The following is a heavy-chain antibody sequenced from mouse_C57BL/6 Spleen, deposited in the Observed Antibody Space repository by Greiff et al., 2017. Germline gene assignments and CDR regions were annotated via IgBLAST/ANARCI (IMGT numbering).Heavy chain of an antibody. CDR3: ARQMDSSGYWFAY. CDR1: GYAFSSSW. CDR2: IYPGDGDT. Sequence: VKLVESGPELVKPGASVKISCKASGYAFSSSWMNWVKQRPGKGLEWIGRIYPGDGDTNYNGKFKGKATLTADKSSSTAYMQLSSLTSEDSAVYFCARQMDSSGYWFAYWGQGTLVTVSA. J-gene: IGHJ3*01. D-gene: IGHD3-2*02. V-gene: IGHV1-82*01.